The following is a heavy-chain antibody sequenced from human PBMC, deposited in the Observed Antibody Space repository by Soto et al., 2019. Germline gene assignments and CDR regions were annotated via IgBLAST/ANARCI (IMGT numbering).Heavy chain of an antibody. CDR1: GFTVSSNY. CDR3: ARAHLSRDGYNFGAFDY. Sequence: GGSLRLSCAASGFTVSSNYMSWVRQAPGKGLEWVSVIYSGGSTYYADSVKGRFTISRDNSKNTLYLQMNSLRAEDTAVYYCARAHLSRDGYNFGAFDYWGQGTLVTVSS. D-gene: IGHD5-12*01. V-gene: IGHV3-53*01. J-gene: IGHJ4*02. CDR2: IYSGGST.